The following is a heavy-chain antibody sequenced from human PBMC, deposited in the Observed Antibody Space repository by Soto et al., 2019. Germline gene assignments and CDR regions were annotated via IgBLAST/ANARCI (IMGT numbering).Heavy chain of an antibody. CDR2: IYYSGST. Sequence: SETLSLTCTVSGGSISSGGYYWSWIRQHPGKGLEWIGYIYYSGSTYYNPSLKSRVTISVDTSKNQFSLKLSSVTAADTAVYYCARGETTVTTHWFDPWGQGTLVTVSS. D-gene: IGHD4-17*01. CDR3: ARGETTVTTHWFDP. CDR1: GGSISSGGYY. V-gene: IGHV4-31*03. J-gene: IGHJ5*02.